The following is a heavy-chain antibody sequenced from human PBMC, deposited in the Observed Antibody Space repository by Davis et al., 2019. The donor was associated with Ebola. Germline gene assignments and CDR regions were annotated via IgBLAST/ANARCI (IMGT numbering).Heavy chain of an antibody. CDR1: GGSISSYY. V-gene: IGHV4-59*08. CDR3: ARLYLPYDAFDI. CDR2: FYYIGST. D-gene: IGHD2/OR15-2a*01. J-gene: IGHJ3*02. Sequence: MPGGSLRLSCTVSGGSISSYYWSWIRQPPGKGLEWIAHFYYIGSTNYNPSLKSRVTISVDTSKNQFSLKLSSVTAADTAVYYCARLYLPYDAFDIWGQGTMVTVSS.